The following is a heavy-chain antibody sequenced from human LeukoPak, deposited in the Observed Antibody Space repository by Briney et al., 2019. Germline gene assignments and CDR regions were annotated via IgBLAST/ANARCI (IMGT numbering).Heavy chain of an antibody. CDR1: GDSVSSNRAA. CDR2: TYYRSKWHH. J-gene: IGHJ4*02. Sequence: SQTLSLTCAISGDSVSSNRAAWNWIRQSPSRGLEWLGRTYYRSKWHHEYAVSVRNRININPDTSKNQFSLQLNSVTPEDTAVYYCTRTGASGDSWGQGTLVTVPS. V-gene: IGHV6-1*01. CDR3: TRTGASGDS. D-gene: IGHD2-21*02.